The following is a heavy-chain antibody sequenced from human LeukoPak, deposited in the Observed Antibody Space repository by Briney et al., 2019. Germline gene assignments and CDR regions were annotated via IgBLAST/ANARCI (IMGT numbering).Heavy chain of an antibody. J-gene: IGHJ4*02. V-gene: IGHV3-30*02. Sequence: GGSLRLSCAASGFTFSSHGMHWVRQAPGKGLEWVAFVRYGGNIKYYADSVKGRFTISRDNSKNTLYLEMNSLRPEDTAVYYCTRDLGTEYNIFDYWGQGTLVTVSS. CDR2: VRYGGNIK. D-gene: IGHD3-9*01. CDR3: TRDLGTEYNIFDY. CDR1: GFTFSSHG.